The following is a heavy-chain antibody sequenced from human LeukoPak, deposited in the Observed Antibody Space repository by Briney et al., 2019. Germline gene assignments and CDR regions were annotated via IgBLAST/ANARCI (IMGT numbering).Heavy chain of an antibody. J-gene: IGHJ4*02. CDR2: ISWNSGSI. D-gene: IGHD6-13*01. V-gene: IGHV3-9*01. Sequence: GGSLRLSCAASGFTFDDYAMHWVRQAPGKGLEWVSGISWNSGSIGYADSVKGRFTISRDNAKNSLYLQMNSLRAEDTALYYCAKEVVAAAGAFDYWGQGTLVTVSS. CDR1: GFTFDDYA. CDR3: AKEVVAAAGAFDY.